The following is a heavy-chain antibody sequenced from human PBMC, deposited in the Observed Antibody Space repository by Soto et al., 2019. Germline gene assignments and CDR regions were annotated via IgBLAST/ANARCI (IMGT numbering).Heavy chain of an antibody. CDR1: GFTFSDYY. D-gene: IGHD6-13*01. Sequence: PGGSLRLSCAASGFTFSDYYMSWIRQPPGRGLEWIGFIHHSGSTNYNPSLKSRLTMSVDTSKNQFSLKLSSVAAADTAVYYCTRGDSSSWRPHFDDWAQGTLVTVSS. CDR3: TRGDSSSWRPHFDD. V-gene: IGHV4-59*01. J-gene: IGHJ4*02. CDR2: IHHSGST.